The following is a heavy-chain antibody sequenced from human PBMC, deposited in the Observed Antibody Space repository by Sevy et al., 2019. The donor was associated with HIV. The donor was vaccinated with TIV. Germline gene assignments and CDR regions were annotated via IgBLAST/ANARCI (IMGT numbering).Heavy chain of an antibody. Sequence: GESLKISCKGSGYRFTSYWIAWVRQMPGRGLECMGIIYPGDSDTRYSPSFEGQVTFSVDKSISTAYLQWSSLKDSDTAMYYCARRAPGLDYWGQGTLVTVSS. V-gene: IGHV5-51*01. J-gene: IGHJ4*02. CDR2: IYPGDSDT. CDR1: GYRFTSYW. CDR3: ARRAPGLDY. D-gene: IGHD1-26*01.